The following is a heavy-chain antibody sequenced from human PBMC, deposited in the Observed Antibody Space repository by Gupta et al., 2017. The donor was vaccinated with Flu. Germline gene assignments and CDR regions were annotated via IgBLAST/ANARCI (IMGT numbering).Heavy chain of an antibody. V-gene: IGHV4-34*01. CDR3: ARGTQLPIYYYYYYMDV. Sequence: TGKGLEWIGEINHSGSTNYNPSLKSRVTIPVDTSKNQFSLKLSSVTAADTAVYYCARGTQLPIYYYYYYMDVWGKGTTVTVSS. J-gene: IGHJ6*03. D-gene: IGHD2-2*01. CDR2: INHSGST.